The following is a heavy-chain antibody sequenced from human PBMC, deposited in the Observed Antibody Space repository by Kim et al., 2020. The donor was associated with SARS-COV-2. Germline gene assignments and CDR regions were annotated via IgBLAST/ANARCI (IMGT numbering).Heavy chain of an antibody. V-gene: IGHV3-30*18. CDR1: GFTFSSYG. D-gene: IGHD3-10*01. J-gene: IGHJ4*02. Sequence: GGSLRLSCAASGFTFSSYGMHWVRQAPGKGLEWVAVISYDGSNKYYADSVKGRFTISRDNSKNTLYLQMNSLRAEDTAVYYCAKDRVLLWFGHEGVLDYWGQGTLFTVSS. CDR2: ISYDGSNK. CDR3: AKDRVLLWFGHEGVLDY.